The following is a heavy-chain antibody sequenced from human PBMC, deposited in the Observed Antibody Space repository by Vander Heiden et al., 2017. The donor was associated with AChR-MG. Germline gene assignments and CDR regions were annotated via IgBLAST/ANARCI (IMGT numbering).Heavy chain of an antibody. Sequence: QVQLVESGGGVVQPGRSLRLPCAASGFPLRSYAMHWVRQAPGKGLEWVAVISYDGSNKYYADSVKGRFTISRDNSKNTLYLQMNSLRAEDTAVYYCARDYVPSGWYSHFDYWGQGTLVTVSS. J-gene: IGHJ4*02. V-gene: IGHV3-30-3*01. CDR1: GFPLRSYA. CDR2: ISYDGSNK. CDR3: ARDYVPSGWYSHFDY. D-gene: IGHD6-19*01.